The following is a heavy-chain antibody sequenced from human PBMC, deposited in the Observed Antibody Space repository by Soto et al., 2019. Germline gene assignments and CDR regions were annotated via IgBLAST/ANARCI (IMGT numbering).Heavy chain of an antibody. CDR1: GYTFVSYG. D-gene: IGHD6-19*01. CDR2: ISPYNGNT. CDR3: SRDAHKWLVAAFDI. Sequence: QVQLVQSGAEVKEPGASVKVSCKASGYTFVSYGISWVRQAPGQGLEWMGWISPYNGNTNYAQKFQGRVTMTTDTSTSTVYMELRSLRSDDTAAYYCSRDAHKWLVAAFDIWGQGTMVAVSS. J-gene: IGHJ3*02. V-gene: IGHV1-18*01.